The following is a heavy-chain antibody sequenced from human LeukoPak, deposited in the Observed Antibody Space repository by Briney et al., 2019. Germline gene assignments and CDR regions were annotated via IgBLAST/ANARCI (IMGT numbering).Heavy chain of an antibody. Sequence: GRSLRLSCAASGFTFTAYLIHWVRQAPGKGLEWVGRIKSKTDGGTTDYAAPVKGRFTISRDDSKNTLYLQMNSLKTEDTAVYYCTTLLWFGELSDYWGQGTLVTVSS. CDR1: GFTFTAYL. CDR3: TTLLWFGELSDY. CDR2: IKSKTDGGTT. D-gene: IGHD3-10*01. J-gene: IGHJ4*02. V-gene: IGHV3-15*01.